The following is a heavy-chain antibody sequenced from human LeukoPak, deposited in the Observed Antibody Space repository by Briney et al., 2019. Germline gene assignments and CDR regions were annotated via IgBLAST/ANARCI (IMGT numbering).Heavy chain of an antibody. J-gene: IGHJ4*02. V-gene: IGHV5-51*01. CDR3: ARVTGTTRVPYY. CDR2: NYPGDSDT. D-gene: IGHD1-20*01. Sequence: GESLKISCKASGYSFTSYWIGWVRQMPGKGLGWMGINYPGDSDTRYSPSFQGQVTISADQSISTAHLQWSSLKASDTDMYYCARVTGTTRVPYYWGQGTLVTVSS. CDR1: GYSFTSYW.